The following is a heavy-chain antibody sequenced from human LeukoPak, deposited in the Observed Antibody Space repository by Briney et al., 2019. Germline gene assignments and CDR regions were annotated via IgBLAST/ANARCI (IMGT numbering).Heavy chain of an antibody. CDR2: IYYSGST. CDR3: ARAYGYCSSTSCLYYYYGMDV. D-gene: IGHD2-2*03. CDR1: GGSISSYY. V-gene: IGHV4-59*01. Sequence: SSETLSLTCTVSGGSISSYYWSWIWQPPGKGLEWIGYIYYSGSTNYNPSLKSRVTISVDTSKNQFSLKLSSVTAADTAVYYCARAYGYCSSTSCLYYYYGMDVWGQGTTVTVSS. J-gene: IGHJ6*02.